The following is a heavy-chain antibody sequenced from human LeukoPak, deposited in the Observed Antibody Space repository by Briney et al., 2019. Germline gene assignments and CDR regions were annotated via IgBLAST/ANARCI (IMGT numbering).Heavy chain of an antibody. CDR1: GGSITGYY. D-gene: IGHD3-16*01. CDR2: VSDTGRA. Sequence: SETLSLTCTVSGGSITGYYWTWIRQPAGKGLEWIGRVSDTGRAYYNPSLERRVTISLDTSNNRFSLKVTSVTAEDTAVYYCARDRLGGFFDYWGQGTLVTVSS. J-gene: IGHJ4*02. V-gene: IGHV4-4*07. CDR3: ARDRLGGFFDY.